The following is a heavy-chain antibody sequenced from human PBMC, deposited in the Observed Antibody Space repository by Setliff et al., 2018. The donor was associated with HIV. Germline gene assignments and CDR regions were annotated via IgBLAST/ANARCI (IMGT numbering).Heavy chain of an antibody. D-gene: IGHD2-15*01. Sequence: PSETLSLTCTVSSDSIRFYYWTWIRQHPEKGLEWIGYIYYSGSTLYNPSLKSRVTISVDTSKNKFSLKLSSVTAADTAVYYCASEKVAWTVSDSFFEFWGQGVPVTVSS. CDR2: IYYSGST. V-gene: IGHV4-59*01. CDR1: SDSIRFYY. J-gene: IGHJ4*02. CDR3: ASEKVAWTVSDSFFEF.